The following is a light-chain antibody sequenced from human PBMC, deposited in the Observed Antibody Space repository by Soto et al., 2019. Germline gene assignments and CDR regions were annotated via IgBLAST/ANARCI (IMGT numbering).Light chain of an antibody. Sequence: DIQMTQSPSTLSASVGDRVIITCRASQSLGTWLAWYEQKPGTAPVLLIYDVSRLESGVPSRFSGSGSGTEFTLTISSLQPDDFATYYCQQYFSDPLTFGGGTRVEIK. CDR3: QQYFSDPLT. J-gene: IGKJ4*01. CDR1: QSLGTW. V-gene: IGKV1-5*01. CDR2: DVS.